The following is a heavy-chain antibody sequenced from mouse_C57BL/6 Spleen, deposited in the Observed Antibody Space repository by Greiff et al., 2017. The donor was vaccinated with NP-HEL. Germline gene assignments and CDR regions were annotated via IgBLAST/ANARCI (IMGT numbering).Heavy chain of an antibody. V-gene: IGHV1-69*01. D-gene: IGHD3-3*01. CDR3: ARSLRGYYAMDY. J-gene: IGHJ4*01. Sequence: VQLQQPGAELVMPGASVKLSCKASGYTFTSYWMHWVKQRPGQGLEWIGEIDPSDSYTNYNQKFKGKSTLTVDKSSSTAYMQLNSLTSEDSAVYYCARSLRGYYAMDYWGQGTSVTVSS. CDR1: GYTFTSYW. CDR2: IDPSDSYT.